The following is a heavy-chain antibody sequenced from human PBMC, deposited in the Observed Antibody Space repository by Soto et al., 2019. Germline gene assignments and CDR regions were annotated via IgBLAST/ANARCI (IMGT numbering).Heavy chain of an antibody. D-gene: IGHD3-22*01. J-gene: IGHJ5*02. Sequence: QVQLVQSGAEVKKPGASVKVSCKASGYTFTSYGISWVRQAPGQGLEWMGWISAYNGNTNYAQKLQGRVTMTTDTSTSTAYMELRSLRSDDTAVYYCARGGRQHYSDSSGYRSNWFDPWGQGTLVTVSS. CDR2: ISAYNGNT. CDR1: GYTFTSYG. CDR3: ARGGRQHYSDSSGYRSNWFDP. V-gene: IGHV1-18*04.